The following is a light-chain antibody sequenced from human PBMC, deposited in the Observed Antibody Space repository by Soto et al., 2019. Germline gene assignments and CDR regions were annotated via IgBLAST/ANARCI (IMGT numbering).Light chain of an antibody. CDR2: RTS. J-gene: IGKJ1*01. Sequence: DIQMTQSPSTLSASVGDRVTITCRASQSIDIWLAWYQQKPGKAPELLIYRTSFLKSGVPSRFSGSGSGTEFTLTISSLQPEDVATYYCQHYDSYWAFGQGTKVEVK. CDR3: QHYDSYWA. V-gene: IGKV1-5*03. CDR1: QSIDIW.